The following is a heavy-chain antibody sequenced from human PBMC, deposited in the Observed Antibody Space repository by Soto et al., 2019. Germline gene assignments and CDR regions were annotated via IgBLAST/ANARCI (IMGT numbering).Heavy chain of an antibody. V-gene: IGHV3-23*01. Sequence: GGSLRLSCAASGFTFSRYPMSWVRQAPGKGLEWVSAISGSGGSTYYADSGKGRFTISRDNSKNTLYLQMNSLRAEDTAVYYCAKGPLAVAGRVRYYYGMDVWGQGTTVTVSS. J-gene: IGHJ6*02. CDR1: GFTFSRYP. CDR3: AKGPLAVAGRVRYYYGMDV. CDR2: ISGSGGST. D-gene: IGHD6-19*01.